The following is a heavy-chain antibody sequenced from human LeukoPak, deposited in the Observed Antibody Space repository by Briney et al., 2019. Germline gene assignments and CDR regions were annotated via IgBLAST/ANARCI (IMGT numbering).Heavy chain of an antibody. CDR1: GGSISSYY. D-gene: IGHD6-19*01. V-gene: IGHV4-4*07. J-gene: IGHJ4*02. Sequence: SETLSLTCIVSGGSISSYYWSWIRQPAGKGREWIGQIHTSGSTNYNPSLKSRVAMSVDTSKNQFSLELSSVTAADTAVYYCAGRAQTTGWSFDYWGQGALVTVSS. CDR3: AGRAQTTGWSFDY. CDR2: IHTSGST.